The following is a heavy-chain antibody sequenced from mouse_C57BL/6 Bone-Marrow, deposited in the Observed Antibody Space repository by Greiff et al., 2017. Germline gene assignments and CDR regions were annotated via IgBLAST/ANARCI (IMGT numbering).Heavy chain of an antibody. V-gene: IGHV7-3*01. Sequence: EVQGVESGGGLVQPGGSLSLSCAASGFTFTDYYMSCVRQPPAKALEWLGFISNNANGSTTDYSASVKGRFTISRDNSKSSLYLQMNALRAEDSATYYCARYRGDSSEYWGQGTLVTVSA. CDR3: ARYRGDSSEY. J-gene: IGHJ3*01. CDR2: ISNNANGSTT. CDR1: GFTFTDYY. D-gene: IGHD3-2*02.